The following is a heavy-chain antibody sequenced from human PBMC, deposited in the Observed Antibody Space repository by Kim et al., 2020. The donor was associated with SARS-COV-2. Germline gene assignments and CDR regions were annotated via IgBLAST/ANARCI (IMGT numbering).Heavy chain of an antibody. V-gene: IGHV1-3*01. J-gene: IGHJ4*02. CDR1: GYTFSSYA. CDR2: INAGNGNT. CDR3: ARGIAVAATIDY. D-gene: IGHD6-13*01. Sequence: ASVKVSCKASGYTFSSYAMHWVRQAPGQRREWMGWINAGNGNTKYSQKFQGRVTITRDTSATTAYMELSSLRSEDTAVYYFARGIAVAATIDYWGQGTLVTVSS.